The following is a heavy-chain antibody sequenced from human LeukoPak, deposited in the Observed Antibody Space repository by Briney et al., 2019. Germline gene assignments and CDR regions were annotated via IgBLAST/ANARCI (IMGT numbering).Heavy chain of an antibody. J-gene: IGHJ4*02. Sequence: SETLSLTCTVSGGSISSSSSYWGWIRQPPGKGLEWIGSIYYSGSTYYNPSLKSRVTISVDTSKNQFSLKLSSVTAADTAVYYCARAVYDFWSGYHYWGQGTLVTVSS. CDR3: ARAVYDFWSGYHY. CDR1: GGSISSSSSY. D-gene: IGHD3-3*01. V-gene: IGHV4-39*01. CDR2: IYYSGST.